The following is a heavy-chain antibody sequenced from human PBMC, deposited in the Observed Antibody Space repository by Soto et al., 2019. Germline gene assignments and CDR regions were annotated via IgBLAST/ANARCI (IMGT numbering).Heavy chain of an antibody. D-gene: IGHD3-22*01. Sequence: SVKVSCKASGGTFISHAISWVRQAPGQGLDWMGGIIPILGTASYAQKFQGRVTITADESTSTAYMELSSLRSEDTAVYSCAKKSESFDSSGYYYGFQHWGQGTPVTVSS. CDR2: IIPILGTA. V-gene: IGHV1-69*13. J-gene: IGHJ1*01. CDR1: GGTFISHA. CDR3: AKKSESFDSSGYYYGFQH.